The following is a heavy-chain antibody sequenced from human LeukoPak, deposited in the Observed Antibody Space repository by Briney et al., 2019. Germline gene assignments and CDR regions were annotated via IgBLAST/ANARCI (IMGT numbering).Heavy chain of an antibody. V-gene: IGHV3-66*01. CDR3: ARTRGDTYYFDY. CDR1: GFTVSSNY. Sequence: GGSLRLSCPASGFTVSSNYMSWVRQAPGKGLEWVSVIYSGGSTYYADSVKGRFTISRDNSRNTLYLQMNSLRAEDTAVYYCARTRGDTYYFDYCGQGTLVTVSS. J-gene: IGHJ4*02. D-gene: IGHD3-16*01. CDR2: IYSGGST.